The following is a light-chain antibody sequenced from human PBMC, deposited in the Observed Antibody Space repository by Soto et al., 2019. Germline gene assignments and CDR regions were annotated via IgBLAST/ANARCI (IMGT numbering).Light chain of an antibody. J-gene: IGKJ5*01. CDR2: LGP. CDR1: RTLLHVNGYND. CDR3: MQALQTPIT. V-gene: IGKV2-28*01. Sequence: DIVMTQSPLSLPVTLVGPASISCSSGRTLLHVNGYNDLDWNLQRPGQSPQLLIYLGPNRASVVPDRFSGSGSGTDFTLKISRVEAEDVGVYYCMQALQTPITFGQGTRLEIK.